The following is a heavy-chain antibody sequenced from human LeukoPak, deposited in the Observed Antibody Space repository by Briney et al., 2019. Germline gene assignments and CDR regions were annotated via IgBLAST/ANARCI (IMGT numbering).Heavy chain of an antibody. CDR3: ARVWEYYYDSSGYRGAFDI. J-gene: IGHJ3*02. V-gene: IGHV1-46*01. CDR1: GYTFTSYY. CDR2: INPGGGST. Sequence: ASVKVSCKASGYTFTSYYMHWVRQAPGQGLEWMGIINPGGGSTSYAQKFQGRVTMTRDTSTSTVYMELSSLRSEDTAVYYCARVWEYYYDSSGYRGAFDIWGQGTMVTVSS. D-gene: IGHD3-22*01.